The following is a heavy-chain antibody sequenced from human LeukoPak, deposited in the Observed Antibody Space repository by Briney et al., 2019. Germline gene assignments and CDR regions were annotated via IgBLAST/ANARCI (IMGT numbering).Heavy chain of an antibody. Sequence: GGSLRLSCSASGFTFSSYAMHWVRQAPGKGLEWVAAISYDENNKFYADSVKGRFTISRDNSKNTLYLQMNSLRAEDTAVYYCARSRYCSGGACYFGSWFDPWGQGTLVTVSS. J-gene: IGHJ5*02. CDR2: ISYDENNK. V-gene: IGHV3-30-3*01. CDR1: GFTFSSYA. D-gene: IGHD2-15*01. CDR3: ARSRYCSGGACYFGSWFDP.